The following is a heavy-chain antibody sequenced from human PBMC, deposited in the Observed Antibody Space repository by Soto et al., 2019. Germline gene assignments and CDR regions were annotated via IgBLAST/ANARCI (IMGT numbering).Heavy chain of an antibody. CDR2: IIPIFGTA. CDR1: GGTFSSYA. D-gene: IGHD3-3*01. Sequence: SVKVCCKASGGTFSSYAISWVRQAPGQGLEWMGGIIPIFGTANYAQKFQGRVTITADESTSTAYMELSSLRSEDTAVYYCARGRITIFGSGAFDIWGQGTMVTVSS. CDR3: ARGRITIFGSGAFDI. V-gene: IGHV1-69*13. J-gene: IGHJ3*02.